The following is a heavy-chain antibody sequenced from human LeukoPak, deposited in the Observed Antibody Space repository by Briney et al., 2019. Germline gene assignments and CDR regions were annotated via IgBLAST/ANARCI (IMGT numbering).Heavy chain of an antibody. J-gene: IGHJ4*02. Sequence: PSETLSLTRTVSGGSISSSSYYWGWIRQPPGKGLEWIGSIYYSGSTYYNPSLKSRVTISVDTSKNQFSLKLSSVTAADTAVYYCARDNIGYSYGYGPFDYWGQGTLVTVSS. CDR3: ARDNIGYSYGYGPFDY. D-gene: IGHD5-18*01. V-gene: IGHV4-39*07. CDR2: IYYSGST. CDR1: GGSISSSSYY.